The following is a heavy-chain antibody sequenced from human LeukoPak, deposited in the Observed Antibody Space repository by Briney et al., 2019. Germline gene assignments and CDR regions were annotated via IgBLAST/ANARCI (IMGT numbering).Heavy chain of an antibody. V-gene: IGHV3-7*01. CDR3: ATSPIQLWAFDM. CDR1: GFNFHSHW. CDR2: IKQDGSEK. Sequence: GGSLRLSCATSGFNFHSHWMKWVRQAPGKGPEWVANIKQDGSEKYYVDSVKGRFTISRDNAKNSLYLQMNSLRVEDTAIYYCATSPIQLWAFDMWGRGTMVTVSS. D-gene: IGHD5-18*01. J-gene: IGHJ3*02.